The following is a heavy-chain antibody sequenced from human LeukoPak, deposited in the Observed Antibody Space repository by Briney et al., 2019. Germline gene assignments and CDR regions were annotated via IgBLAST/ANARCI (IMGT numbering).Heavy chain of an antibody. V-gene: IGHV1-46*01. Sequence: ASVKVSCKASGYIFTSYYMYWVRQAPGQGLEWMGVINPSAGSTTYAQRFQGRVTMTRNASISAAYMELSSLTSEDAAVYYCTRGASDYWGENYFDYWGQGSLVTVSS. D-gene: IGHD7-27*01. CDR1: GYIFTSYY. CDR2: INPSAGST. CDR3: TRGASDYWGENYFDY. J-gene: IGHJ4*02.